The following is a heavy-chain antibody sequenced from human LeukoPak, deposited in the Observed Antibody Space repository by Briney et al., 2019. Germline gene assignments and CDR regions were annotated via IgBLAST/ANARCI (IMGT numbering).Heavy chain of an antibody. V-gene: IGHV3-9*01. CDR1: GFTFSSYA. CDR3: AKDIGATIIQSYAFDI. Sequence: GGSLRLSCAASGFTFSSYAMSWVRQAPGKGLEWVSGISWNSGSIGYADSVKGRFTISRDNAKNSLYLQMNSLRAEDTALYYCAKDIGATIIQSYAFDIWGQGTMVTVSS. D-gene: IGHD1-26*01. J-gene: IGHJ3*02. CDR2: ISWNSGSI.